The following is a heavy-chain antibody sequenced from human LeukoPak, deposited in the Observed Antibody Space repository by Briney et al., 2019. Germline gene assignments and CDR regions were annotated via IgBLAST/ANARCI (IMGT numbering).Heavy chain of an antibody. CDR1: GGSISSYY. D-gene: IGHD6-19*01. Sequence: PSETLSLTCTVSGGSISSYYWSWIRQPPGKGLEWIGYIYYSGSTNYNPSLKSRVTISVDTSKNQFSLKLSSVTAADTAVYYCARHTVPGSGWPPFDYWGQGTLVTVSS. CDR2: IYYSGST. V-gene: IGHV4-59*08. CDR3: ARHTVPGSGWPPFDY. J-gene: IGHJ4*02.